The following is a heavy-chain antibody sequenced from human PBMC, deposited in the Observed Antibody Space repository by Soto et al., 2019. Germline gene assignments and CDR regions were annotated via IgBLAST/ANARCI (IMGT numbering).Heavy chain of an antibody. CDR1: GFTFGDYA. Sequence: GGSLRLSCTASGFTFGDYAMSWFRQAPGKGLEWVGFIRSKAYGGTTEYAASVKGRFTISRDDSKSIAYLQMNSLKTEDTAVYYCTREVDLWFGELLYHKLDAFDIWGQGTMVTVSS. CDR2: IRSKAYGGTT. V-gene: IGHV3-49*03. D-gene: IGHD3-10*01. CDR3: TREVDLWFGELLYHKLDAFDI. J-gene: IGHJ3*02.